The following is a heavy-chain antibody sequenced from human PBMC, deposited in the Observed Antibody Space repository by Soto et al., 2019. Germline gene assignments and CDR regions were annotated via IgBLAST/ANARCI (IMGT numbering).Heavy chain of an antibody. Sequence: ASVKVSCKASGYTFYTYGINWVRQAPGQGLEWLGWVSPYNDNTVYAQKVQGRVTMTTDTSTNTAYMELRSLRSDDTAIYYCARDFGNDLSAPGADFDYWGQGTLVTVSS. D-gene: IGHD3-16*01. CDR2: VSPYNDNT. CDR1: GYTFYTYG. J-gene: IGHJ4*02. V-gene: IGHV1-18*01. CDR3: ARDFGNDLSAPGADFDY.